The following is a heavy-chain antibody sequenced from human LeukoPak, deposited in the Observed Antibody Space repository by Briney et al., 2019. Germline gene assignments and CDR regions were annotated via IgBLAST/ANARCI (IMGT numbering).Heavy chain of an antibody. J-gene: IGHJ4*02. CDR1: GFTFGSYA. CDR2: ISADGGSP. V-gene: IGHV3-23*01. CDR3: ARHRDYPRDQFDY. D-gene: IGHD4-17*01. Sequence: GGSLRLSCAASGFTFGSYAMSWVRQAPGKGLEWVSAISADGGSPWYAGSVRGRSTISRDNSKNTVYLQMNSLRVEDTAVYFCARHRDYPRDQFDYWGQGTLVTVSS.